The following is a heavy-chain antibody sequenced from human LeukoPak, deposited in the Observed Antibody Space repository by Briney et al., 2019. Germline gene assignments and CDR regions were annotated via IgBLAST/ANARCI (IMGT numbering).Heavy chain of an antibody. Sequence: GRSLRLSCAASGFTFSSYAMHWVRQAPGKGLEWVAVIWSDTTNKYYADSVKGRFTISRDNSKNTLYLQMNSLRAEDTAVYYCARDFEARSLHYYYYMDVWGKGTTVTVSS. CDR3: ARDFEARSLHYYYYMDV. CDR1: GFTFSSYA. CDR2: IWSDTTNK. D-gene: IGHD6-6*01. J-gene: IGHJ6*03. V-gene: IGHV3-33*01.